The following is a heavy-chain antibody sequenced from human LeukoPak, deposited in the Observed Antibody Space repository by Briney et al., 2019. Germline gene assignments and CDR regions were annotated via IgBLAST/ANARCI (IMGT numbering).Heavy chain of an antibody. CDR2: ISAYNGNT. J-gene: IGHJ6*02. Sequence: GASVKVSCKASGYTFTSYGISWVRQAPGQGLEWMGWISAYNGNTNYAQKLQGRVTMTTDTSTSTAYMELRSLRSDDTAVYYCARGGLTRWYYYYYGMDVWGQGTTVTVSS. CDR3: ARGGLTRWYYYYYGMDV. D-gene: IGHD2-15*01. V-gene: IGHV1-18*01. CDR1: GYTFTSYG.